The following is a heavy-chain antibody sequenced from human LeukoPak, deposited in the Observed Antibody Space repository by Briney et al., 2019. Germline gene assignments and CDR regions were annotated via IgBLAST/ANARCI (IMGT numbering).Heavy chain of an antibody. CDR3: ARVGYCSGGSCYRDAFDI. D-gene: IGHD2-15*01. V-gene: IGHV4-38-2*01. CDR1: GYSISSGYY. CDR2: IYHSGST. J-gene: IGHJ3*02. Sequence: ASETLSLTCAVSGYSISSGYYWGWIRQPPGNGLEWIGSIYHSGSTYYNPSLKSRVTISVDTSKNQFSLKLSSVTAADTAVYYCARVGYCSGGSCYRDAFDIWAKGQWSPSLQ.